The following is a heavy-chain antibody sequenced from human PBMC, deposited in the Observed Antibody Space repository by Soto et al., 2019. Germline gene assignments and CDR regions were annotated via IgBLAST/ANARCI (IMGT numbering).Heavy chain of an antibody. CDR1: GFTFSDYY. CDR2: ITSNGRAM. V-gene: IGHV3-11*01. D-gene: IGHD6-19*01. Sequence: LSCAASGFTFSDYYMSWIRQAPGKGLEWISYITSNGRAMSYADSVKGRFTISRDNAANSLYLQMNSLRVEDTAFYYCAREVSGSYSTFDSWGQGILVTVSS. J-gene: IGHJ4*02. CDR3: AREVSGSYSTFDS.